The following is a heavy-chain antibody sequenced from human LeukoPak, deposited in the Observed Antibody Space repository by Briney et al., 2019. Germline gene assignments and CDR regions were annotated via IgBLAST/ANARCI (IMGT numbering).Heavy chain of an antibody. J-gene: IGHJ6*03. Sequence: SETLFLTCTVSGYSISSGYYWGWIRQPPGKGLEWIGYIYYSGSTNYNPSLESRVTISVDTSKNHFSLKLSSVTAADTAVYYCAKVDTTMDPGDYYYYYMDVWGKGTTVTVSS. CDR3: AKVDTTMDPGDYYYYYMDV. D-gene: IGHD5-18*01. CDR1: GYSISSGYY. V-gene: IGHV4-61*03. CDR2: IYYSGST.